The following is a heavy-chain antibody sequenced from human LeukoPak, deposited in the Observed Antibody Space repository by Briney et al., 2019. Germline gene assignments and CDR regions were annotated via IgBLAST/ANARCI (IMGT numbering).Heavy chain of an antibody. V-gene: IGHV3-21*01. CDR1: GFTFSSYS. D-gene: IGHD3-3*01. CDR2: IRSSSSYI. J-gene: IGHJ4*02. CDR3: AGDDFPYYFEY. Sequence: GGSLRLSCAASGFTFSSYSMNWVRQAPGKGLEWVSSIRSSSSYIYHADSVKGRFTISRDNAKNSLHLQMNSLRAEDTAVYYCAGDDFPYYFEYWGQGALVTVSS.